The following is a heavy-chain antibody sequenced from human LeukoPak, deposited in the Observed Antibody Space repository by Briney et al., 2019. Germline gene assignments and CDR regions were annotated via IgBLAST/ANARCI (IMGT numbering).Heavy chain of an antibody. CDR3: ARGVRAQYQLLRSSWGY. Sequence: ASVKVSCKASGYTFTSYDINWVRQATEQGLEWMGWMNPNSGNTGYAQKFQGRVTMTRNTSMSTAYMELSSLRSEDTAVYYCARGVRAQYQLLRSSWGYWGQGTLVTVSS. CDR2: MNPNSGNT. D-gene: IGHD2-2*01. CDR1: GYTFTSYD. J-gene: IGHJ4*02. V-gene: IGHV1-8*01.